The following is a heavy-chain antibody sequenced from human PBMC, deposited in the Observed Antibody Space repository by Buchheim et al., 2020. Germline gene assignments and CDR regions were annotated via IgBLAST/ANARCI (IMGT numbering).Heavy chain of an antibody. Sequence: QLQLQESGPGLVKPSETLSLTCSVSGGSISGSSYYWGWIRQPPGKGLEWIGSIYFIGSTYYNPSLKSRVTISVDTSKNHFSLKVSSVTAADTAVYYCARLTPLRFGDEYYLDYWGQGTL. D-gene: IGHD3-10*01. V-gene: IGHV4-39*02. CDR2: IYFIGST. CDR3: ARLTPLRFGDEYYLDY. CDR1: GGSISGSSYY. J-gene: IGHJ4*02.